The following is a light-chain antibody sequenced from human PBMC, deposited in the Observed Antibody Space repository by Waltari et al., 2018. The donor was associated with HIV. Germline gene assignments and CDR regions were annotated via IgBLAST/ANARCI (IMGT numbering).Light chain of an antibody. J-gene: IGKJ4*01. CDR2: GAS. CDR3: QQYNNWPQLT. CDR1: QSVSSN. V-gene: IGKV3-15*01. Sequence: MGMTQSPATLSVSPGERATLSCRASQSVSSNLAWYQQKPGQAPRLLIYGASTRATGIPARFSGSGSGTEFTLTISSLQSEDFAVYYCQQYNNWPQLTFGGGTKVEIK.